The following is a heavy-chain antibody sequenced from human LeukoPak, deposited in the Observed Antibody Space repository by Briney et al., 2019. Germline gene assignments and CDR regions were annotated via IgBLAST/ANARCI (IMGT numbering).Heavy chain of an antibody. CDR2: TDGTGGDS. J-gene: IGHJ3*02. CDR3: AKDAFSYNGVFDPSDI. V-gene: IGHV3-23*01. D-gene: IGHD3-3*01. CDR1: GFTLSDFA. Sequence: PGGSLRLSCVASGFTLSDFAMSWVRQTPGKRLEWVASTDGTGGDSYYADAVKGRFTISRDDSRDTLYLQMNSLKAEDTAVYYCAKDAFSYNGVFDPSDIWGQGTMVTVS.